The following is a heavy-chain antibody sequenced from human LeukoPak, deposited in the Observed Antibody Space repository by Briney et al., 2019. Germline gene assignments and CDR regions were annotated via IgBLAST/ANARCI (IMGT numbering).Heavy chain of an antibody. CDR2: ISRSSSYI. D-gene: IGHD6-13*01. CDR3: ASASSHRIAAGGDY. Sequence: GGSLRLSCAASGFTFSSYSMKWVRQAPGKGLEWVSSISRSSSYIYYADSVKGRFTISRDNAKNSLYLQMNSLRAEDTAVYYCASASSHRIAAGGDYWGQGTLVTVSS. V-gene: IGHV3-21*01. CDR1: GFTFSSYS. J-gene: IGHJ4*02.